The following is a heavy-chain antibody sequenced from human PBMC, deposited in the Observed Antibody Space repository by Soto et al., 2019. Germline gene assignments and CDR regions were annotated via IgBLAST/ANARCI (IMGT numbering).Heavy chain of an antibody. CDR1: GFTFSSYG. CDR2: ISYDGSNK. D-gene: IGHD5-18*01. CDR3: AKPHTAMVNFDY. J-gene: IGHJ4*02. V-gene: IGHV3-30*18. Sequence: QVQLVESGGGVVQPGRSLRLSCAASGFTFSSYGMHWVRQAPGKGLEWVAVISYDGSNKYYADSVKGRFTISRDNSKNTLYLQMNSLRAEDTAVYYCAKPHTAMVNFDYWGQGTLVTVSS.